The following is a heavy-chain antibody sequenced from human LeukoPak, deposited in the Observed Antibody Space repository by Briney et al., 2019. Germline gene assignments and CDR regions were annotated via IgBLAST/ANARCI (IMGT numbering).Heavy chain of an antibody. CDR3: ARGLDGYNYSYYYYYYMDV. CDR1: GFTFDDYG. D-gene: IGHD5-24*01. J-gene: IGHJ6*03. CDR2: IKQDGSEK. Sequence: GGSLRLSCAASGFTFDDYGMSWVRQAPGKGLEWVANIKQDGSEKYYVDSVKGRFTISRDNAKNSLYLQMNSLRAEDTAVYYCARGLDGYNYSYYYYYYMDVWAKGPRSPSP. V-gene: IGHV3-7*04.